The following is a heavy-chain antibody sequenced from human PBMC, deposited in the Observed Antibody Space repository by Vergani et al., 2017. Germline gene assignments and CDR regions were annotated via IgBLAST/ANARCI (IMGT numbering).Heavy chain of an antibody. V-gene: IGHV3-64*01. Sequence: EVQLLESGGGLVQPGGSLRLSCAASGFTFSSYAMHWVRQAPGKGLEYVSAISSNGGSTYYANSVKGRFTISRDNSKNTLYLQMGSLRAEDMAVYYCARGILTGYYYYYYGMDVWGQGTTVTVSS. CDR3: ARGILTGYYYYYYGMDV. J-gene: IGHJ6*02. CDR1: GFTFSSYA. CDR2: ISSNGGST. D-gene: IGHD3-9*01.